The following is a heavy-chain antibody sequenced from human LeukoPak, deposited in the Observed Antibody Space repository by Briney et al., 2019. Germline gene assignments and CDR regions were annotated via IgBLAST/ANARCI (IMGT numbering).Heavy chain of an antibody. CDR2: IYTSGST. Sequence: SETLSLTCTVSGGSISSYYWSWIRQLAGKGLEWIGRIYTSGSTNYNPSLKSRVTMSVDTSKNQFSLKLSSVTAADTAVYYCATSAAVAGWMGYFDYWGQGTLVTVSS. D-gene: IGHD6-19*01. CDR3: ATSAAVAGWMGYFDY. J-gene: IGHJ4*02. V-gene: IGHV4-4*07. CDR1: GGSISSYY.